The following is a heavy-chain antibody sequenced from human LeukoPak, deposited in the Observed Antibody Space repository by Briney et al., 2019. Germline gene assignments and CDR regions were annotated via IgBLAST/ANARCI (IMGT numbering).Heavy chain of an antibody. Sequence: SVKVSCKASGGTFSSYAISWVRQAPRQGLEWMGGIIPIFGTANYAQKFQGRVTITADESTSTAYMELSSLRSEDTAMYYCARSLSSRNWFDPWGQGTLVTVSS. J-gene: IGHJ5*02. V-gene: IGHV1-69*01. D-gene: IGHD6-13*01. CDR2: IIPIFGTA. CDR1: GGTFSSYA. CDR3: ARSLSSRNWFDP.